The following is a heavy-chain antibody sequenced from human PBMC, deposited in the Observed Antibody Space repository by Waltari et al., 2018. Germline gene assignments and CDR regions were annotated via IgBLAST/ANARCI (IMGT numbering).Heavy chain of an antibody. CDR2: RIPILGTA. CDR3: ARAFEPTGAFDI. D-gene: IGHD3-10*01. Sequence: QVQLVQSGAEVKKPGSSVKVSCKASGGTFSSYAISWVRQAPGQGLEWMGRRIPILGTANYAQKFQGRVTMTTDESTSTAYMELSSLRSEDTAVYYCARAFEPTGAFDIWGQGTMVTVSS. V-gene: IGHV1-69*05. CDR1: GGTFSSYA. J-gene: IGHJ3*02.